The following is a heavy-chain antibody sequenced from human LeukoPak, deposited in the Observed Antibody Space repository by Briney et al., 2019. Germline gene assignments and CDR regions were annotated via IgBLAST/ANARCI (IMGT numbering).Heavy chain of an antibody. D-gene: IGHD2-2*01. CDR1: GYTFTSYG. Sequence: GASVKVSCKASGYTFTSYGISWVRQAPGQGLEWMGWISGYNRNTNYAQNFQGRVTMTTDTSTNTGYMELRSLRSDDTAVYYCARAAPCSTINCPGYFDYWGQGTLITVSS. J-gene: IGHJ4*02. CDR2: ISGYNRNT. V-gene: IGHV1-18*01. CDR3: ARAAPCSTINCPGYFDY.